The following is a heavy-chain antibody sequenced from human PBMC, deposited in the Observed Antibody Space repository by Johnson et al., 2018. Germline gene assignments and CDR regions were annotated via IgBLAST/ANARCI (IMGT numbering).Heavy chain of an antibody. CDR1: DGSIRGSY. Sequence: QVQLQESGPRLVEPSETLSLTCAVSDGSIRGSYWSWSRQPPGKGLEWIGYIHYTGDTNSNPSLNSRVTILLDTSKNQFSLKLTSLTAADTDVYYCARGVGREGFNPGFWGQGILVTVSS. CDR2: IHYTGDT. V-gene: IGHV4-59*01. D-gene: IGHD5-24*01. CDR3: ARGVGREGFNPGF. J-gene: IGHJ4*02.